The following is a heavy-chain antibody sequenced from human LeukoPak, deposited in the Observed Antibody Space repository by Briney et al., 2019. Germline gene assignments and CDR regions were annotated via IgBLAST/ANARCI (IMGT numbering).Heavy chain of an antibody. J-gene: IGHJ4*02. CDR1: GSIFSDYA. V-gene: IGHV3-30*04. Sequence: GGSLRLSCAASGSIFSDYAMHWVRQAPGKGREWVAVISYDATNKYYADSVKGRFTISRDSSKNTLYLQMNSLRPEDTAVYYCARDGGHFYATSRYYLYFGFWGQGTLVTVSS. D-gene: IGHD3-22*01. CDR3: ARDGGHFYATSRYYLYFGF. CDR2: ISYDATNK.